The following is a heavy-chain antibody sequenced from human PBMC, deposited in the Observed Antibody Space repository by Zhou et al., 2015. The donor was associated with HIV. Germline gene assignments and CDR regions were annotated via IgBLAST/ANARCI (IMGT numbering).Heavy chain of an antibody. CDR1: GGSFSVFG. CDR2: IIPVFGTA. D-gene: IGHD3-10*01. J-gene: IGHJ3*02. CDR3: ASTMVRDAFDI. Sequence: QMQLVQSGAEVKKPGSSMKVSCKASGGSFSVFGIAWVRQAPGQGLEWIGGIIPVFGTANYAQKFQGRVTITADESTSTAYMELSSLRSEDTAVYYCASTMVRDAFDIWGQGTMVTVSS. V-gene: IGHV1-69*01.